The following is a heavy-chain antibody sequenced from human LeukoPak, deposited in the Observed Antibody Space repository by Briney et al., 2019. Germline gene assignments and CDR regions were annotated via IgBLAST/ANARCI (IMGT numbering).Heavy chain of an antibody. CDR1: GYTFTSYG. CDR3: AREKPRPGYSSSWYWFDP. Sequence: ASVKVSCKASGYTFTSYGISWVRQAPGQGLEWMGWISAYNGNTNYAQKLQGRVTMTTDTSTSTAYMELRSPRSDDTAVYYCAREKPRPGYSSSWYWFDPWGQGTLVTVSS. V-gene: IGHV1-18*04. D-gene: IGHD6-13*01. CDR2: ISAYNGNT. J-gene: IGHJ5*02.